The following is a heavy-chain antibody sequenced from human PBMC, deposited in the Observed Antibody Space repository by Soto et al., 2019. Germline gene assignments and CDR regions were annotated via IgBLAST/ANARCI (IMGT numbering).Heavy chain of an antibody. CDR2: ISSSSSYI. D-gene: IGHD6-19*01. CDR3: ASRTCIGFSIDY. V-gene: IGHV3-21*01. Sequence: EVQLVESGGGLVKPGGSLRLSCAASGFTFSSYSMNWVRQAPGKGLEWVSSISSSSSYIYYADSVKGRFTISRDNAKNSLYLQMNSLRAEDTAVYYCASRTCIGFSIDYWGQGTLVTVSS. CDR1: GFTFSSYS. J-gene: IGHJ4*02.